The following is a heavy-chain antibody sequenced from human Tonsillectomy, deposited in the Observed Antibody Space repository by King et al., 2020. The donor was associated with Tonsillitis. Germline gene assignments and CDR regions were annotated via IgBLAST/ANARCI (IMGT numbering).Heavy chain of an antibody. CDR3: AKTAACSPDYYGWGSSYYFDY. CDR2: ISYDGSNK. J-gene: IGHJ4*02. Sequence: VQLVESGGGVVQPGRSLRLSCAASGFTFSSYGMHWVRQAPGKGLEWVAVISYDGSNKYYADSVKGRFTISRDNSKHTLYLQMNSLRAEDTAVYYCAKTAACSPDYYGWGSSYYFDYWGQGTLFTVSS. V-gene: IGHV3-30*18. CDR1: GFTFSSYG. D-gene: IGHD3-10*01.